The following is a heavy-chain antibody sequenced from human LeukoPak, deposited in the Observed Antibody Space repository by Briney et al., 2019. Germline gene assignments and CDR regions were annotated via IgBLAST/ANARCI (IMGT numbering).Heavy chain of an antibody. CDR3: AKDEYETLYYFDN. Sequence: GGSLRLSCAASGFTFSNYGMSWVGQAPAKGLEWVSGISGNGGTTYYADSVKGRFTISRDNSKKTMYLQMDSLRVENTAVYYCAKDEYETLYYFDNWGQGTLVTVSS. D-gene: IGHD2-2*01. CDR2: ISGNGGTT. CDR1: GFTFSNYG. V-gene: IGHV3-23*01. J-gene: IGHJ4*02.